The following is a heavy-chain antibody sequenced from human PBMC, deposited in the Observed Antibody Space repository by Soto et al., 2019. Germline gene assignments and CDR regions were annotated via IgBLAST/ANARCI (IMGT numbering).Heavy chain of an antibody. CDR1: GGSISSSSYY. Sequence: QLQLQESGPGLVKPSETLSLTCTVSGGSISSSSYYWGWIRQPPGKGLEWIGSIYYSGSTYYNPSLKSRVTISVDTSKNQFSLKLSSVTAADTAVYYCARHQTYYYDSSGYYYESNFDYWGQGTLVTVSS. V-gene: IGHV4-39*01. J-gene: IGHJ4*02. CDR3: ARHQTYYYDSSGYYYESNFDY. CDR2: IYYSGST. D-gene: IGHD3-22*01.